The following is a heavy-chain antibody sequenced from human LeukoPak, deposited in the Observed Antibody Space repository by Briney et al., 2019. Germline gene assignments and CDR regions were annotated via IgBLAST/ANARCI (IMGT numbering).Heavy chain of an antibody. J-gene: IGHJ4*02. D-gene: IGHD6-19*01. V-gene: IGHV4-34*01. CDR1: GGSFSGYY. CDR2: INHSGST. Sequence: SETLSLTCAVYGGSFSGYYWSWIRQPPGKGLEWIGEINHSGSTNHNPSLKSRVTISVDTSKNQFSLKLSSVTAADTAVYYCARNGGGSGWYAFDYWGQGTLVTVSS. CDR3: ARNGGGSGWYAFDY.